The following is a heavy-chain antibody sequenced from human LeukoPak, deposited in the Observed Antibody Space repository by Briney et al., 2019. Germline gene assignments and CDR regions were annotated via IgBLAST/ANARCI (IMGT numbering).Heavy chain of an antibody. V-gene: IGHV1-18*01. J-gene: IGHJ6*03. CDR3: ARVYGYYYYYMDV. Sequence: VASVKLSCKASGYTFTSNGTIWVRQAPGQGLEWMGLINPDTDNKEYGQTFQGRLTMTTDTSTSTIYMELRSQRSDDTAVYYCARVYGYYYYYMDVWGKGTTVTVSS. CDR1: GYTFTSNG. D-gene: IGHD4-17*01. CDR2: INPDTDNK.